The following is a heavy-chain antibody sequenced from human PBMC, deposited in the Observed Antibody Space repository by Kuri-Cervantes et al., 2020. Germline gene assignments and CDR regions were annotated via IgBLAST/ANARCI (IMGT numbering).Heavy chain of an antibody. CDR1: GGSISSSSYY. CDR3: AREVFVVVPAARVVFDY. D-gene: IGHD2-2*01. J-gene: IGHJ4*02. CDR2: IYYSGST. V-gene: IGHV4-39*01. Sequence: SETLSLTCTVPGGSISSSSYYWGWIRQPPGKGLEWIGSIYYSGSTYYNPSLKSRVTISVDTSKNQFSLKLSSVTAADTAVYYCAREVFVVVPAARVVFDYWGQGTLVTVSS.